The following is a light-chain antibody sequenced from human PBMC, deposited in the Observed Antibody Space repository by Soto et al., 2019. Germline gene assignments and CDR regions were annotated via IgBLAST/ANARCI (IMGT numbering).Light chain of an antibody. V-gene: IGLV1-40*01. CDR1: SSNIGAGYD. J-gene: IGLJ3*02. Sequence: QSVLAQPPSVSGAQGQRVTISCTGSSSNIGAGYDVHWYQQLPGTAPKLLIYGNRNRPSGVPDRFSASKSGTSASLAITGLQAEDEADYYCQSYDSSLSGSWVFGGGTKLTVL. CDR2: GNR. CDR3: QSYDSSLSGSWV.